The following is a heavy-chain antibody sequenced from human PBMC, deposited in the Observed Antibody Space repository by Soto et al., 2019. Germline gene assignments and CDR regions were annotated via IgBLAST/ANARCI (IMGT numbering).Heavy chain of an antibody. J-gene: IGHJ4*02. CDR2: IYYSGST. Sequence: QVQLQESGPGLVKPSETLSLTCTVSGGSISSYYWSWIRQPPGKGLEWIGYIYYSGSTNYNTSLRSRVTISVDTSKNQFSLKMSSVTAADTAVYYCARTTVTAIRFDYWGQGTLVTVSS. CDR3: ARTTVTAIRFDY. V-gene: IGHV4-59*08. CDR1: GGSISSYY. D-gene: IGHD2-21*02.